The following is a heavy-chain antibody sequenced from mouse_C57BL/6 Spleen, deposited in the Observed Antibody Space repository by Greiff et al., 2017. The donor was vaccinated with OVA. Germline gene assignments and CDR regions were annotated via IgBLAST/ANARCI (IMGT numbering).Heavy chain of an antibody. CDR1: GYSITSGYY. CDR3: ARDKAPPITTVVATRYFDV. CDR2: ISYDGSN. V-gene: IGHV3-6*01. J-gene: IGHJ1*03. D-gene: IGHD1-1*01. Sequence: VQLKQSGPGLVKPSQSLSLTCSVTGYSITSGYYWNWIRQFPGNKLEWMGYISYDGSNNYNPSLKNRISITRDTSKNQFFLKLNSVTTEDTATYYCARDKAPPITTVVATRYFDVWGTGTTVTVSS.